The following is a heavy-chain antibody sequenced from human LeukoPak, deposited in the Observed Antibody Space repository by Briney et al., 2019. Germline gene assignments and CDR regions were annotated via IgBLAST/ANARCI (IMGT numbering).Heavy chain of an antibody. V-gene: IGHV3-23*01. J-gene: IGHJ4*02. Sequence: GGSLRLSCAASGFTFSTYAMSWVRQAPGKGLECVSALSGNGNTIYYVDSVKGRFTISRDNSKNTLSLQMNSLRAEDTAVYYCAKALYGGHDYWGQGTLVTVSS. D-gene: IGHD4-23*01. CDR2: LSGNGNTI. CDR1: GFTFSTYA. CDR3: AKALYGGHDY.